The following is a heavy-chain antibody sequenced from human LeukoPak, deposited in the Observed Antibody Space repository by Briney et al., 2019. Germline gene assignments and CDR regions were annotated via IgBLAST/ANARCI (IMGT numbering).Heavy chain of an antibody. CDR2: ISSNGGTT. CDR1: GFTFSTYA. D-gene: IGHD4-11*01. V-gene: IGHV3-64*01. Sequence: GGSLRLSCAASGFTFSTYAMNWVRQAPGKGLEYVSSISSNGGTTYYANSVKGRFTISRDNSKNTLYLQMGSLRAEDMAVYYCARRDYTGGMDVWGKGTTVTVSS. J-gene: IGHJ6*03. CDR3: ARRDYTGGMDV.